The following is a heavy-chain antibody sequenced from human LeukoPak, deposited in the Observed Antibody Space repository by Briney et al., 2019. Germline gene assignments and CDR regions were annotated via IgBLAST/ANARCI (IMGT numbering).Heavy chain of an antibody. CDR1: GYSFTNYW. Sequence: GESLRISCQGSGYSFTNYWISWVRQMPGKGLEWMGRINPIDSYTKYSPSFQGHVTTLVDKSINTAYLQWSSLKASDTAIYYCARRGSGSYLDFDYWGQGTVVTVSS. J-gene: IGHJ4*02. D-gene: IGHD3-10*01. CDR2: INPIDSYT. V-gene: IGHV5-10-1*01. CDR3: ARRGSGSYLDFDY.